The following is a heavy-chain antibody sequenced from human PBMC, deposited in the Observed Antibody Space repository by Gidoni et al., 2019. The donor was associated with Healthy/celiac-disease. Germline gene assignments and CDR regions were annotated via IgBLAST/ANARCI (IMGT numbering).Heavy chain of an antibody. V-gene: IGHV3-21*01. J-gene: IGHJ4*02. CDR3: AAEYSGYGYPFYY. CDR1: GFTFSSYS. D-gene: IGHD5-12*01. Sequence: EAQLVESGGGLVKPGGSLRLSCAASGFTFSSYSMNWVRQAPGKGLEWVSSISGSSSYISYADSVKGRFTISRDNAKNSLYLQMNSLRAEDTAVYYCAAEYSGYGYPFYYWGQGTLVTVSS. CDR2: ISGSSSYI.